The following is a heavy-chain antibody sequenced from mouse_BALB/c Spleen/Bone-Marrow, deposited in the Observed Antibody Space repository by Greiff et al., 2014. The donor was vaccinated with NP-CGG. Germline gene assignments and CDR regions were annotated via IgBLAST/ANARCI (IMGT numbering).Heavy chain of an antibody. V-gene: IGHV7-1*02. J-gene: IGHJ3*01. CDR1: GFTFSDFY. CDR3: ARDVGYGNYFVY. Sequence: EVKVVESGGGLVQPGDSLRLSCATSGFTFSDFYMEWVRQPPGKRLEWIATSRNRAKYYTTEYSASVKGRFIVSGDTSQSVLYLQMNALRAEDTAIYYCARDVGYGNYFVYWGQGTLVTVSA. CDR2: SRNRAKYYTT. D-gene: IGHD2-10*02.